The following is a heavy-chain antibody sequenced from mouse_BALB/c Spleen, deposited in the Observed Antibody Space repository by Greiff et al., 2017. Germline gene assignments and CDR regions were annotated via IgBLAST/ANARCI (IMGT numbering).Heavy chain of an antibody. D-gene: IGHD1-1*01. CDR2: INPYNGGT. J-gene: IGHJ3*01. CDR3: ARGGAITTVPAFAY. CDR1: GYSFTGYT. Sequence: EVQGVESGPELVKPGASMKISCKASGYSFTGYTMNWVKQSHGKNLEWIGLINPYNGGTSYNQKFKGKATLTVDKSSSTAYMELLSLTSEDSAVYYCARGGAITTVPAFAYWGQGTLVTVSA. V-gene: IGHV1-18*01.